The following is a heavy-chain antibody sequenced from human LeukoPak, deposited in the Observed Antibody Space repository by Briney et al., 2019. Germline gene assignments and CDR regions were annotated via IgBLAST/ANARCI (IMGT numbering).Heavy chain of an antibody. J-gene: IGHJ4*02. Sequence: GASVKVSCKASGYTFTCYGISWVRQAPGQGLEWMGWMNPDSGNTAYAQKFQGRVTITRNTSISTAYMELSSLRSEDTAVYYCAREDYYDSGSNDYWGQGTLVTVSS. CDR1: GYTFTCYG. CDR2: MNPDSGNT. V-gene: IGHV1-8*03. D-gene: IGHD3-22*01. CDR3: AREDYYDSGSNDY.